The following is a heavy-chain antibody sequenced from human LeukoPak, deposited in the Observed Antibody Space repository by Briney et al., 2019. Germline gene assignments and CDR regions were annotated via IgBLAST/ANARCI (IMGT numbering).Heavy chain of an antibody. J-gene: IGHJ4*02. D-gene: IGHD3-22*01. V-gene: IGHV3-21*04. CDR3: AKDTATDSSGYYYDKSPPDY. CDR2: ISSSSSYI. Sequence: GGSLRLSCAASGFIFSSYSMNWVRQAPGKGLEWVSSISSSSSYIYYADFVKGRFTISRDNSKNTLYLQMNSLRAEDTAVYYCAKDTATDSSGYYYDKSPPDYWGQGTLVTVSS. CDR1: GFIFSSYS.